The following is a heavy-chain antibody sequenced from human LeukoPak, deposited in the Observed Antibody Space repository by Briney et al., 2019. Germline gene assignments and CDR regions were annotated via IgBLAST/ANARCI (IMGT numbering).Heavy chain of an antibody. CDR2: IRSKAYGGTT. CDR3: TRQRYDFWSGYASNDY. V-gene: IGHV3-49*03. D-gene: IGHD3-3*01. J-gene: IGHJ4*02. Sequence: GGSLRLSCTASGFTFGDYAMSWFRQAPGKGLEWVGFIRSKAYGGTTEYAASVKGRFTISRDDSKSIAYLQMNSLKTEGTAVYYCTRQRYDFWSGYASNDYWGQGTLVTVSS. CDR1: GFTFGDYA.